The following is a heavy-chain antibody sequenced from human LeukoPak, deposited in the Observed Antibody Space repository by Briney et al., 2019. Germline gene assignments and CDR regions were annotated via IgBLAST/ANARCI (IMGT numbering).Heavy chain of an antibody. CDR1: GYTFTGYY. CDR2: INPNSGGT. D-gene: IGHD4-17*01. J-gene: IGHJ4*02. Sequence: ASVKVSCKASGYTFTGYYMHWVRQAPGQGLEWMGWINPNSGGTNYAQKFQGRVTMTRDTSISAAYMELSRLRSDDTAVYYCARKHTSRMTTVTTGGFDYWGQGTLVTVSS. CDR3: ARKHTSRMTTVTTGGFDY. V-gene: IGHV1-2*02.